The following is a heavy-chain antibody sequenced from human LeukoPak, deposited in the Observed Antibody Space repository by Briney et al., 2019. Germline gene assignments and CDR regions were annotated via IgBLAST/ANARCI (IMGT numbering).Heavy chain of an antibody. D-gene: IGHD6-13*01. CDR1: RFTFSSYA. V-gene: IGHV3-30-3*02. CDR3: AKTPGVRGSSWYYFDY. Sequence: GGSLRFSCAASRFTFSSYAMHWVRQAPGKGLEWVAVISYDGSNKNYADSVKGRFTISRDNSKNTLYLQMNSLRAEDTAVYYCAKTPGVRGSSWYYFDYWGQGTLVTVSS. J-gene: IGHJ4*02. CDR2: ISYDGSNK.